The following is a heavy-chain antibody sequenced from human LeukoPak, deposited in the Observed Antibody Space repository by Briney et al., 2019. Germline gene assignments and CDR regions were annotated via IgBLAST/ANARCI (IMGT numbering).Heavy chain of an antibody. CDR1: GGSFSGYY. CDR3: ARGVADY. V-gene: IGHV4-34*01. CDR2: INHSGST. D-gene: IGHD5-12*01. J-gene: IGHJ4*02. Sequence: SETLSLTCAVYGGSFSGYYWSWIRQPPGKGLEWIGEINHSGSTNYNPSLKSRVTISVDTSKNQFSLKLSSVTAADTAVYYCARGVADYWGQGTLVTVSS.